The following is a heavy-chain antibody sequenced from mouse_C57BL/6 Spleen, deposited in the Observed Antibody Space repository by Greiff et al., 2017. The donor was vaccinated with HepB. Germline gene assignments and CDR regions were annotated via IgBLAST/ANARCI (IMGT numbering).Heavy chain of an antibody. CDR1: GFTFSDYG. J-gene: IGHJ4*01. CDR2: ISSGSSTI. V-gene: IGHV5-17*01. Sequence: EVKFEESGGGLVKPGGSLKLSCAASGFTFSDYGMHWVRQAPEKGLEWVAYISSGSSTIYYADTVKGRFTISRDNAKNTLFLQMTSLRSEDTAMYYCARHYAMDYWGQGTSVTVSS. CDR3: ARHYAMDY.